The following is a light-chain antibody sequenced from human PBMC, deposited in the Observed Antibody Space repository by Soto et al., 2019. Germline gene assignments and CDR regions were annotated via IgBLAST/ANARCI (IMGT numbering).Light chain of an antibody. V-gene: IGKV3-11*01. CDR2: DAS. CDR3: QQRSNWPRT. CDR1: QSVSSY. Sequence: EIVLTQSPATLSLSPGGRATLSCRASQSVSSYLAWYQQKPGQAPRLLIFDASNRATGIPARFSGSASGTDFTLTISSLEPEDFAVYYCQQRSNWPRTFGQGTKVEIK. J-gene: IGKJ1*01.